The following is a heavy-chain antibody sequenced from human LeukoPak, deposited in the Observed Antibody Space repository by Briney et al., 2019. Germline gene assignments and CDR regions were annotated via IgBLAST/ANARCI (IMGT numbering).Heavy chain of an antibody. CDR2: ISSSSSTI. D-gene: IGHD3-22*01. CDR1: GFTFSSYS. Sequence: GGSLRLSCAASGFTFSSYSMNWVRQAPGKGLEWVSYISSSSSTIYYADSVKGRFTISRDNAKNSLYLQTNSLRAEDTAVYYCARDPGGYDSSGRVYFDYWGQGTLVTVSS. CDR3: ARDPGGYDSSGRVYFDY. V-gene: IGHV3-48*01. J-gene: IGHJ4*02.